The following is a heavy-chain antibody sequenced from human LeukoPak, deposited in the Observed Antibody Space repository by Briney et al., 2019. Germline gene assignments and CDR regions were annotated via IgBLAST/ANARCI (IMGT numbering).Heavy chain of an antibody. CDR1: GYAFDSYW. CDR2: IYPADSDT. J-gene: IGHJ4*02. V-gene: IGHV5-51*01. CDR3: ARLGCSGTSCYLDY. D-gene: IGHD2-2*01. Sequence: GESLKISCKASGYAFDSYWIGWVRQVPGKGLKWMGIIYPADSDTRYRPSFQGQVTISADRSISTAYLQWSGLKASDTAMYYCARLGCSGTSCYLDYWGQGTLVTVSS.